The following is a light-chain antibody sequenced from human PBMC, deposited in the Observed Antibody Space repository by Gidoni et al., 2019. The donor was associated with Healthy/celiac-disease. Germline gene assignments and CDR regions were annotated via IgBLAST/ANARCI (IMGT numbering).Light chain of an antibody. Sequence: DIVMTQSPLSLPVTPGEPASISCRSSQSLLHSNGSNYLAWYLQKQGQSPQLLIYLGSSRASGVPDRFSGSGSGTDFTLKISRVEAEDVGVYYCMQALQTPWTFGQGTKVEIK. CDR2: LGS. CDR3: MQALQTPWT. J-gene: IGKJ1*01. CDR1: QSLLHSNGSNY. V-gene: IGKV2-28*01.